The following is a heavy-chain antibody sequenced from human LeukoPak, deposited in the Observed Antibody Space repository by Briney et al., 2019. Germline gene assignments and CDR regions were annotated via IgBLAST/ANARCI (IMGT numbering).Heavy chain of an antibody. D-gene: IGHD3-10*01. CDR1: GYTFTSYY. Sequence: ASVKVSCKASGYTFTSYYMHWVRQAPGQGLEWIGIINPSGGSTSYAQKFQGRVTMTRDTSTSTVYTELSSLRSEDTAVYYCARDSVARIRNSGFDIWGQGTMVTVSS. CDR2: INPSGGST. J-gene: IGHJ3*02. V-gene: IGHV1-46*01. CDR3: ARDSVARIRNSGFDI.